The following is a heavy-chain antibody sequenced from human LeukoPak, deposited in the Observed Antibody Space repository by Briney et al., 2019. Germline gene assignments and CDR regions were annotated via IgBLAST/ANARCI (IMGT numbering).Heavy chain of an antibody. CDR1: GFTFSSYG. J-gene: IGHJ4*02. V-gene: IGHV3-30*18. CDR3: AKDLAPNIVVVVAAGD. D-gene: IGHD2-15*01. Sequence: GGSLRLSCAASGFTFSSYGMHWVRQAPGKGLEWVAVISYDGSNKYYADSVKGRFTISRDNSKNTLYLQMNSLRAEDTAVYYCAKDLAPNIVVVVAAGDWGQGTLVTVSS. CDR2: ISYDGSNK.